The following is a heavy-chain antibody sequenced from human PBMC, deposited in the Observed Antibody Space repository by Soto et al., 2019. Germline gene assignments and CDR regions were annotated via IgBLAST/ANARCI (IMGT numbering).Heavy chain of an antibody. D-gene: IGHD6-13*01. CDR3: GRRLYSSSWDRD. CDR2: ISSSGSTI. V-gene: IGHV3-11*01. Sequence: QVQLVESGGGLVKPGGSLRLSCAASGFTFSDYYMSWIRQAPGKGLEWVSYISSSGSTIYYADSVKGRFTISRDNAKNSLYRQMNSLRAEDTAVYYFGRRLYSSSWDRDWGQGTLVTVSS. CDR1: GFTFSDYY. J-gene: IGHJ4*02.